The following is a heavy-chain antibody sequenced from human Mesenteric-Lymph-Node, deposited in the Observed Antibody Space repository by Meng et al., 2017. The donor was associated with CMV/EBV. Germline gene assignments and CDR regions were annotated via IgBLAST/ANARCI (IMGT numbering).Heavy chain of an antibody. Sequence: GESLKISCAASGFIFSNYAMSWVRQAPGKGLEWVSAITGSGDSTYYADSVKGRFTISRDNSKNTLYLQMNSLRAEDTAVYYCAKDHLDLYCSSDSCLNPNAFDFWGRGTMVTVSS. CDR3: AKDHLDLYCSSDSCLNPNAFDF. J-gene: IGHJ3*01. CDR2: ITGSGDST. V-gene: IGHV3-23*01. D-gene: IGHD2-2*01. CDR1: GFIFSNYA.